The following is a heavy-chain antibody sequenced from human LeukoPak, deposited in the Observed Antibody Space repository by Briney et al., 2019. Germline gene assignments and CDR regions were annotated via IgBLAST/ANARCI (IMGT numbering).Heavy chain of an antibody. D-gene: IGHD6-19*01. J-gene: IGHJ4*02. CDR2: IYYSGST. Sequence: PSETLSLTCTVSGGSISSSSYYWGWIRQPPGKGLEWIGSIYYSGSTYYNPSLKSRVTISVDTSKNQFSLKLSSVTAADTAVYYCARRRFVTVASMIDYWGQGTLVTVSS. CDR1: GGSISSSSYY. V-gene: IGHV4-39*01. CDR3: ARRRFVTVASMIDY.